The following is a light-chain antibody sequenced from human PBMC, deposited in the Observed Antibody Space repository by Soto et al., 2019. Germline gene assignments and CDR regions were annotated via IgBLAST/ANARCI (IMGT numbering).Light chain of an antibody. CDR1: SSDVGGYNY. Sequence: QSALTQPASVSGSPGQSITISCTGTSSDVGGYNYVSWYQLHPGKAPRLVIYDVSRRPAGASDRFSGSKSGSTASLTISSLQAEDEADYYCVSFTVHYSYVFGTGTKVTVL. CDR2: DVS. CDR3: VSFTVHYSYV. V-gene: IGLV2-14*01. J-gene: IGLJ1*01.